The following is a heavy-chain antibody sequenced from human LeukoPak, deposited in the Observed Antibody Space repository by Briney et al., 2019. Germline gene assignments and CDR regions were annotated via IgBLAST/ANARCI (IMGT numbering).Heavy chain of an antibody. CDR1: GFPFSNAW. Sequence: GGPVSLSCAPSGFPFSNAWMSWARHSRGKALECVGYIKSKTDDRTTDYPAPAKGRFTISRDDSKTTLYLQMNSLKTEDTAVYYCTTVGGPVMLFVYWGQGTLVTVSS. CDR2: IKSKTDDRTT. D-gene: IGHD3-16*01. V-gene: IGHV3-15*01. J-gene: IGHJ4*02. CDR3: TTVGGPVMLFVY.